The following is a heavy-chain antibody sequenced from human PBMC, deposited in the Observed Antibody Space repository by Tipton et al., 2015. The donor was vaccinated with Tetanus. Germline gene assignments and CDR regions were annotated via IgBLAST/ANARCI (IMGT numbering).Heavy chain of an antibody. CDR1: GYTFTGYY. Sequence: LVQSGAEVKKPGASLKVSCKASGYTFTGYYLYWVRQAPGQGLEWMGWIDPNSGGTIYAQKFQGRVTMTRDTSISTAYMELSRLRSDDTAVYYCARDRGDYIYYGMDVWGPGTSVTVS. CDR3: ARDRGDYIYYGMDV. J-gene: IGHJ6*02. V-gene: IGHV1-2*02. CDR2: IDPNSGGT. D-gene: IGHD3-22*01.